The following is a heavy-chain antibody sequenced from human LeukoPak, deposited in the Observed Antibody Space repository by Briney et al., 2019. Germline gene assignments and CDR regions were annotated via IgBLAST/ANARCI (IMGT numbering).Heavy chain of an antibody. CDR1: GFPFSDYG. CDR3: AKALAALYYYMDV. CDR2: IRYDGSEE. Sequence: TGGSLRLSCAASGFPFSDYGIHWVRQPPGKGLEWVAFIRYDGSEEYYADSVKGRFTISRDNSKNTLYLQLNSLRPEDTAVFYCAKALAALYYYMDVWGKGTTVTVSS. V-gene: IGHV3-30*02. J-gene: IGHJ6*03. D-gene: IGHD6-6*01.